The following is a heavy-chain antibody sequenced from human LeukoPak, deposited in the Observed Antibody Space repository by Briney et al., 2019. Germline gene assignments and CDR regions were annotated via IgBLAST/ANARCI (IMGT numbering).Heavy chain of an antibody. V-gene: IGHV3-30*02. CDR1: GFTFRNYG. CDR3: AKRSGSYGPFDY. Sequence: GGSLRLSCAASGFTFRNYGMHWVRQAPGKGLEWVAFIRDDGSDKYYADSVKGRFTISRDNSKNTLYLQLNSLRAEDTAVYYCAKRSGSYGPFDYWGQGTLVTVSS. D-gene: IGHD1-26*01. CDR2: IRDDGSDK. J-gene: IGHJ4*02.